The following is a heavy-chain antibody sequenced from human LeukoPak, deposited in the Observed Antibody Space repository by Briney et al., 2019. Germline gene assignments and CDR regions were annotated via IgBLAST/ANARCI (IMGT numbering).Heavy chain of an antibody. CDR1: GFTFSSYE. D-gene: IGHD5-18*01. CDR2: ISNSGTAI. V-gene: IGHV3-48*03. J-gene: IGHJ1*01. CDR3: ARAGYSMDTEYFQH. Sequence: GGSLRLSCAASGFTFSSYEVNWVRQAPGKGLEWISYISNSGTAIYYADSVKGRFTISRDNAKSSLYLQMNSLRAEDTAVYYCARAGYSMDTEYFQHWGQGTLVTVSS.